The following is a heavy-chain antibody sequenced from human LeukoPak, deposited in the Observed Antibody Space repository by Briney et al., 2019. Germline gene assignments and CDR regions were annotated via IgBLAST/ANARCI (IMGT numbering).Heavy chain of an antibody. Sequence: SETLSLTCTVSGGSISSGGYYWSWIRQHPGKGLEWIGYIYYSGSTYYNPSLKSRVTISVDTSKNQFSLKLSSVTAADTAVYYCARDGGFGGATRAEYFRHWGQGTLVTVSS. D-gene: IGHD3-10*01. CDR2: IYYSGST. CDR3: ARDGGFGGATRAEYFRH. CDR1: GGSISSGGYY. V-gene: IGHV4-31*03. J-gene: IGHJ1*01.